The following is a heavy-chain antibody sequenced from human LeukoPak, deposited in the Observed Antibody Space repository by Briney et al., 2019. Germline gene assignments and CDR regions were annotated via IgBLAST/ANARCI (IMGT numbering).Heavy chain of an antibody. D-gene: IGHD3-22*01. CDR3: ARGAYYYED. CDR2: ISSSSSTI. CDR1: GFTFSSHS. V-gene: IGHV3-48*01. J-gene: IGHJ4*02. Sequence: PGGSLRLSCAASGFTFSSHSMNWVRQAPGKGLEWVSYISSSSSTIYYADSVKGRFTISRDNAKNSLYLQMNSLRAEDRAVYYCARGAYYYEDWGQGTLVTVSS.